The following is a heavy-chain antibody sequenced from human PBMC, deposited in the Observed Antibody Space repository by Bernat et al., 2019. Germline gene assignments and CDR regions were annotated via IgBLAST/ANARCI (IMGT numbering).Heavy chain of an antibody. Sequence: EVQLVESGGGLVKPGGSLRLSCAASGFTFSSYSMNWVRQAPGKGLEWVSSISSSSSYIYYADSVKGRFTISRDNAKNSLYLQMNSLRAEDTAVYYCAGGVGRDDACDMWGQGTMVTVSS. CDR1: GFTFSSYS. J-gene: IGHJ3*02. V-gene: IGHV3-21*01. CDR3: AGGVGRDDACDM. CDR2: ISSSSSYI.